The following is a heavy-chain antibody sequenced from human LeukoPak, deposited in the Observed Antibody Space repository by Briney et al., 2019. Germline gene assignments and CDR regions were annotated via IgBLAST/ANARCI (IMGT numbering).Heavy chain of an antibody. CDR3: ARHKTHCSGGSCYNYYFDY. V-gene: IGHV1-69*06. CDR2: IIPIFGTA. Sequence: ASVKVSCKRSGGTFSSYAISWVRQAPGQGLEWMGRIIPIFGTANYAQKFQGRVTITADKSTSTAYMELSSLRSEDTAVYYCARHKTHCSGGSCYNYYFDYWGQGTLVTVSS. J-gene: IGHJ4*02. D-gene: IGHD2-15*01. CDR1: GGTFSSYA.